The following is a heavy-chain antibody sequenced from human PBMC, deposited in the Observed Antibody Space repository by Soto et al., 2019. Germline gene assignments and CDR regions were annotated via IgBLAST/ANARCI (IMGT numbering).Heavy chain of an antibody. CDR3: ARAINYYDSSGYYYFDY. J-gene: IGHJ4*02. CDR2: IYYSGST. CDR1: GGSVISGSYY. Sequence: LSLTCTVSGGSVISGSYYWSWIRQPPGKGLEWIGYIYYSGSTNYNPSLKSRVTISVDTSKNQFSLKLSSVTAADTAVYYCARAINYYDSSGYYYFDYWGQGTLVTVSS. V-gene: IGHV4-61*01. D-gene: IGHD3-22*01.